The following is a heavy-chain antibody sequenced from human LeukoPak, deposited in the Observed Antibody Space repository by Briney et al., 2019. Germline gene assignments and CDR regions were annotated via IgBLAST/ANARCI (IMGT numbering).Heavy chain of an antibody. CDR3: VLRFLEWLSFDY. CDR2: ISSTSSYV. CDR1: GFTFTTYS. J-gene: IGHJ4*02. V-gene: IGHV3-21*01. Sequence: PGGSLRLSCAASGFTFTTYSMNWVRQAPGKGPEWVSSISSTSSYVYYAVSVRGRFTISRDNAKNSLYLQMDSLRAEDTAVYYCVLRFLEWLSFDYWGQGTLVTVSS. D-gene: IGHD3-3*01.